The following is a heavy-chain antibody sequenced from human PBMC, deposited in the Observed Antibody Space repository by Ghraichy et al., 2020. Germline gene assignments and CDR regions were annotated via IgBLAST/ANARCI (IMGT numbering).Heavy chain of an antibody. CDR1: GFTFSSYW. CDR2: IKQDGSEK. V-gene: IGHV3-7*01. CDR3: AREGVIHYDSSGYYDAFDI. D-gene: IGHD3-22*01. Sequence: GGSLRLSCAASGFTFSSYWMSWVRQAPGKGLEWVANIKQDGSEKYYADSVKGRFTISRDNAKNSLYLQMNSLRAEDTAVYYCAREGVIHYDSSGYYDAFDIWGQGTVVTVSS. J-gene: IGHJ3*02.